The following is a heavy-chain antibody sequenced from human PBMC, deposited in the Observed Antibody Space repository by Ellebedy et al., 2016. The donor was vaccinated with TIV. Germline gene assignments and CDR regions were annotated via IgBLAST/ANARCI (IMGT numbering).Heavy chain of an antibody. CDR2: ISYSGDLM. D-gene: IGHD6-13*01. CDR3: ARLGVIAAAGASDY. J-gene: IGHJ4*02. Sequence: LGGSLRLSCAASGFTFSGYYMSWFRQAPGKGPEWVSYISYSGDLMYYADSVKGRFTTSRDNAGNSLYLQMNSLRAEDTAVYYCARLGVIAAAGASDYWGQGTLVIVSS. CDR1: GFTFSGYY. V-gene: IGHV3-11*01.